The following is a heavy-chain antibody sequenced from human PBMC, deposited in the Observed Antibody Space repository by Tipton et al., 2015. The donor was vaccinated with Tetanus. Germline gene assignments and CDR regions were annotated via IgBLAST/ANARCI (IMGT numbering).Heavy chain of an antibody. Sequence: SLRLSCAASGFTFSSYSMNWVRQAPGKGLEWVSYISSSSSTIYYADSVKGRFTISRDNSKNTLYLQMNSLRAEDTAVYYCAKDRWGYCSSNFDFWGQGTLVTVSS. CDR2: ISSSSSTI. D-gene: IGHD2-2*01. J-gene: IGHJ4*02. V-gene: IGHV3-48*01. CDR3: AKDRWGYCSSNFDF. CDR1: GFTFSSYS.